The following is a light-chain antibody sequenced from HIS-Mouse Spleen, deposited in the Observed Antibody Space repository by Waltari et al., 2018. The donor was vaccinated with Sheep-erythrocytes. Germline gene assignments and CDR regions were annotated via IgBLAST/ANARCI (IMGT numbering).Light chain of an antibody. CDR3: CSYAGSYNHV. J-gene: IGLJ1*01. CDR1: SSDFGGYNY. Sequence: QSALTQPRSVSGSPGQSVTISCTGTSSDFGGYNYVPWYQQHPGKAPNLMIYDVSKRPSGVPDRFSGSKSGNTASLTISGLQAEDEADYYCCSYAGSYNHVFATGTKVTVL. CDR2: DVS. V-gene: IGLV2-11*01.